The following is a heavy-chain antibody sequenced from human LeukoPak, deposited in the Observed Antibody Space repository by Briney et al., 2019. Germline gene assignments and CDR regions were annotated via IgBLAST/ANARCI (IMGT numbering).Heavy chain of an antibody. D-gene: IGHD5-24*01. CDR2: IYSGGDT. CDR3: ARDPPAVAINTYG. J-gene: IGHJ4*02. Sequence: PGGSLRLSCAAPGVSVSNNFMLWVRQAPGKELEWVSLIYSGGDTHYADSVKGRFTISRDNSKNTLYLQMNNLRAEDTAVYYCARDPPAVAINTYGWGQGTLVTVSS. CDR1: GVSVSNNF. V-gene: IGHV3-66*01.